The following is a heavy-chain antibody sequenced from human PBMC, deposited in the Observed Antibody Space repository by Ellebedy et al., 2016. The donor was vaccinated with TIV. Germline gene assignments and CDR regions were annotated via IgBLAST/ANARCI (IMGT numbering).Heavy chain of an antibody. J-gene: IGHJ4*02. D-gene: IGHD2-15*01. CDR2: IKQDGNEK. CDR3: ARDPRPPYCSGGSCYEGG. Sequence: GESLKISCAASGFTFSRYWMSWVRQAPGKGLEWVANIKQDGNEKYYVDSVKGRFTISRDNAKNSLYLQMNSLRAEDTAVYYCARDPRPPYCSGGSCYEGGWGQGTLVTVSS. CDR1: GFTFSRYW. V-gene: IGHV3-7*01.